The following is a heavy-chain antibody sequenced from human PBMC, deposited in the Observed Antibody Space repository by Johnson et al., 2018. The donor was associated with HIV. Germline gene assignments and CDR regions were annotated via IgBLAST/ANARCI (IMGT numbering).Heavy chain of an antibody. CDR3: TTLPPTWRAFHI. D-gene: IGHD4-11*01. CDR1: GFTVRSNY. J-gene: IGHJ3*02. V-gene: IGHV3-15*06. Sequence: VQLVESGGGVVRPGGSLRLSCVASGFTVRSNYMSWVRQAPGKGLEWVGRIKSETDDGTTHYFAPVKGRFIISRDDSKNTLYLHMKSLKTEDTAVYFCTTLPPTWRAFHIWGQGTMVTVSS. CDR2: IKSETDDGTT.